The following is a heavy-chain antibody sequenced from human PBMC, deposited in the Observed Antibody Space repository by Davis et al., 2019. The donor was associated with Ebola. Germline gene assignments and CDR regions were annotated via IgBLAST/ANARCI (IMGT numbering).Heavy chain of an antibody. Sequence: GESLKISCAASGFTFDDYGMSWVRQAPGKGLEWVSGINWNGGSTGYADSVKGRFTISRDNAKNSLYLQMNSLRAEDTAVYYCARDGGTYYYYYYYMDVWGKGTTVTVSS. D-gene: IGHD1-26*01. J-gene: IGHJ6*03. CDR1: GFTFDDYG. CDR3: ARDGGTYYYYYYYMDV. V-gene: IGHV3-20*04. CDR2: INWNGGST.